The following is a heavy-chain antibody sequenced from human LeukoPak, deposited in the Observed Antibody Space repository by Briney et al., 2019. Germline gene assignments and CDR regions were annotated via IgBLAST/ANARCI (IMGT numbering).Heavy chain of an antibody. Sequence: GGSLRLSCAASGFTFTNAWMSWVRQAPGKGLEWVGRIKSKTDGATTDYAAPVKGRFTISRDSSKNTLYLQMNSLRAEDTAVYYCAKDLSADRGGYSYDWQLDFWGQGTLVTVSS. CDR2: IKSKTDGATT. D-gene: IGHD5-18*01. CDR3: AKDLSADRGGYSYDWQLDF. CDR1: GFTFTNAW. V-gene: IGHV3-15*01. J-gene: IGHJ4*02.